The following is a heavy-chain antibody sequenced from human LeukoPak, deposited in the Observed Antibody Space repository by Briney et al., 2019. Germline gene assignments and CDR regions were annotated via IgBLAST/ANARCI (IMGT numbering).Heavy chain of an antibody. CDR1: GYTVTGYD. CDR2: IKHSTGGT. V-gene: IGHV1-2*06. Sequence: ASVKVSDKPSGYTVTGYDLNWVRQAAGQGLEGMGRIKHSTGGTNYAQNFQGRVTMTRDASISTAYMELSRLTSDDTAVYYCARDNDLRPIVGATTFPNEFDYWGQGTLVTVSS. D-gene: IGHD1-26*01. CDR3: ARDNDLRPIVGATTFPNEFDY. J-gene: IGHJ4*02.